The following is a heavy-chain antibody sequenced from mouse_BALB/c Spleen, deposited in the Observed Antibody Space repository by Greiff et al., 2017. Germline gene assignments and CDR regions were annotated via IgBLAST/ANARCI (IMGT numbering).Heavy chain of an antibody. Sequence: EVKLVESGPGLVKPSQSLSLTCTVTGYSITSDYAWNWIRQLPGNILEWMGYISDSGSTSYNPPLKSRISITRDTSKNQFFLQLNSVTTEDTASYDCARWGGYAMDYWGQGTSVTVSS. J-gene: IGHJ4*01. CDR1: GYSITSDYA. CDR2: ISDSGST. V-gene: IGHV3-2*02. CDR3: ARWGGYAMDY.